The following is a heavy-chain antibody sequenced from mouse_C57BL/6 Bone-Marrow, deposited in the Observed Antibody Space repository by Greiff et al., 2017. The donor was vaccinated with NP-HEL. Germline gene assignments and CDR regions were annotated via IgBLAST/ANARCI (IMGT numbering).Heavy chain of an antibody. D-gene: IGHD1-1*01. Sequence: VQLQQSGAELARPGASVKLSCKASGYTFTSYGISWVKQRTGQGLEWIGEIYPRSGNTYYNEKFKGKATLTADKSSSTAYMELRSLTSEDSAVYFCARRSVYYYGSSSYYAMDYWGQGTSVTVSS. CDR1: GYTFTSYG. J-gene: IGHJ4*01. CDR3: ARRSVYYYGSSSYYAMDY. CDR2: IYPRSGNT. V-gene: IGHV1-81*01.